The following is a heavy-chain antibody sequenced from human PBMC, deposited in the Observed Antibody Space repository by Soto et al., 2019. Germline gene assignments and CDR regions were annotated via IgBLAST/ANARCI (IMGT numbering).Heavy chain of an antibody. J-gene: IGHJ6*02. D-gene: IGHD2-15*01. V-gene: IGHV3-7*03. CDR2: IKQDGSEK. Sequence: GGSLRLSCADSGFTFSSYWMSWVRQAPGKGLEWVANIKQDGSEKYYVDSVKGRFTISRDNAKNSLYLQMNSLRAEDTAVYYRASNQGSGYCSGGSCYSLYYYYGMDVWGQGTTVTVSS. CDR1: GFTFSSYW. CDR3: ASNQGSGYCSGGSCYSLYYYYGMDV.